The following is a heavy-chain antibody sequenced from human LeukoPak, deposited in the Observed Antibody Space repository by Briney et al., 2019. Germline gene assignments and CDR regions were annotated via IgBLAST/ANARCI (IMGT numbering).Heavy chain of an antibody. Sequence: SETLSLTCTVSGGSISNYHWSWIRQPAGKGLEWIGRIYTSGTTHYNPSLKSRVTMSVDTSKNQFSLNLSSVTAADTAVYYCARSSSIAAAFDYWGLGTLVTVSS. D-gene: IGHD6-13*01. CDR3: ARSSSIAAAFDY. CDR1: GGSISNYH. V-gene: IGHV4-4*07. CDR2: IYTSGTT. J-gene: IGHJ4*02.